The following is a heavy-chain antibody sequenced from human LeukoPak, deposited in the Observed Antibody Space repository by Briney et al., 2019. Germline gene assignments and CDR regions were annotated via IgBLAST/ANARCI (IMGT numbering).Heavy chain of an antibody. CDR2: IDDDGSST. CDR3: ARSVASAADY. J-gene: IGHJ4*02. D-gene: IGHD2-2*01. Sequence: PGGSLRLSCAASGFTFSNYWMYWIRQAPGKGLVWVSRIDDDGSSTSYVDSVKGRFTTSRDNAKNTLFLQLNSLRAEDTAVYFCARSVASAADYWGQGTLVTVSS. CDR1: GFTFSNYW. V-gene: IGHV3-74*01.